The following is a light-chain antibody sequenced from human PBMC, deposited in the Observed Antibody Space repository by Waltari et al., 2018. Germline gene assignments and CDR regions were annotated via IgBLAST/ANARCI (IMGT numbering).Light chain of an antibody. Sequence: VLTQPPSVSVAPGKTARITCGGNDIGTKSVHWYQQEPGQAPVLVVHDNSDRPSGIPDRFSGSNSGDTATLTISRVEAGDEADYYCQVWDTRSDHLIFGGGTKLTVL. CDR2: DNS. CDR3: QVWDTRSDHLI. J-gene: IGLJ2*01. CDR1: DIGTKS. V-gene: IGLV3-21*03.